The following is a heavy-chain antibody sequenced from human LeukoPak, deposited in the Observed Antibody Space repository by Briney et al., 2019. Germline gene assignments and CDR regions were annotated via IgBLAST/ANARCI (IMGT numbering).Heavy chain of an antibody. D-gene: IGHD3-22*01. CDR1: GFTFDDYA. Sequence: PGGSLRLSXAASGFTFDDYAMHWVRQAPGKGLEWVSGISWNSGSIGYADSVKGRFTISRDNAKNPLYLQMNSLRAEDMALYYCAKAGSSGYYFDAFDIWGQGTMVTVSS. CDR2: ISWNSGSI. V-gene: IGHV3-9*03. J-gene: IGHJ3*02. CDR3: AKAGSSGYYFDAFDI.